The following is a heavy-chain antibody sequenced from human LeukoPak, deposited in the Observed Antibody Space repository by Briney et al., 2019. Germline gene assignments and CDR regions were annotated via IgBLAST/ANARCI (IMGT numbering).Heavy chain of an antibody. CDR3: ARLTMVRGAPEAFDI. D-gene: IGHD3-10*01. CDR2: IYPGDSDT. Sequence: GESLKISCKGSGYSFTNYWIGWVRQMPGKGLEWMGIIYPGDSDTRYSPSFQGQVTISADKSISTAYLQWSSLKASDTAMYYCARLTMVRGAPEAFDIWGQGTMVTVSS. V-gene: IGHV5-51*01. CDR1: GYSFTNYW. J-gene: IGHJ3*02.